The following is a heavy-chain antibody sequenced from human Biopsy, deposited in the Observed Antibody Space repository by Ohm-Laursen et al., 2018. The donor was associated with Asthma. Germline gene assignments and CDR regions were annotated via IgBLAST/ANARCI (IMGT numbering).Heavy chain of an antibody. J-gene: IGHJ6*02. CDR3: ARGYSGSDRIVYYYSGLEV. D-gene: IGHD5-12*01. CDR1: GDSFSNYA. Sequence: SVKVSCKASGDSFSNYAISWVRQAPGQGLEWMGGLIPVLGTPDHAQMFEGRVTITADESTSTAYMELSSLSSEDTAVYYCARGYSGSDRIVYYYSGLEVWGHGTTATVSS. V-gene: IGHV1-69*13. CDR2: LIPVLGTP.